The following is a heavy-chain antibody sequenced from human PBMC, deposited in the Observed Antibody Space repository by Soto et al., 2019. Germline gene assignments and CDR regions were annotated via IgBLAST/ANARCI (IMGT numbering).Heavy chain of an antibody. CDR2: ISYDGSNK. J-gene: IGHJ6*02. CDR1: GLPFCSYV. V-gene: IGHV3-30*18. CDR3: EKTEGPYYYYGMDG. Sequence: SMTLSFSASGLPFCSYVVHWVRPAPGKGLEWVAVISYDGSNKYYADSVKGRFTISRDNSKNTLYLQMNSLRAEDTAVYYREKTEGPYYYYGMDGWGQGTTVNVYS.